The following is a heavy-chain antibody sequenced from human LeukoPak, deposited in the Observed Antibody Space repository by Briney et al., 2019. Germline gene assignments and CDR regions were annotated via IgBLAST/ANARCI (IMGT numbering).Heavy chain of an antibody. D-gene: IGHD3-16*02. CDR3: AKDYDYVWGSYRYNYFDY. CDR2: ISGSGGST. Sequence: GGSLRLSCAASGFTFNSYAMSWVRQAPGKGLEWVSAISGSGGSTYYADSVKGRFTISRDNSKNTLYLQMNSLRAEDTAVYYCAKDYDYVWGSYRYNYFDYWGQGTLVTVSS. CDR1: GFTFNSYA. V-gene: IGHV3-23*01. J-gene: IGHJ4*02.